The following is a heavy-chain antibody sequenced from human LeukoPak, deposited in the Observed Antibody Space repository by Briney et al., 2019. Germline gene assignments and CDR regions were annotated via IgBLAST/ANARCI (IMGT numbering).Heavy chain of an antibody. CDR2: IYHSGST. Sequence: PSETLSVTCAVSGYSISSGYYWSWIRQPPGKGLEWIGSIYHSGSTYYNPSLKSRVTISVDTSKNQFSLKLSSVTAADTAVYYCARGDFGWFGYWGQGTLVTVSS. V-gene: IGHV4-38-2*01. CDR3: ARGDFGWFGY. CDR1: GYSISSGYY. J-gene: IGHJ4*02. D-gene: IGHD3-9*01.